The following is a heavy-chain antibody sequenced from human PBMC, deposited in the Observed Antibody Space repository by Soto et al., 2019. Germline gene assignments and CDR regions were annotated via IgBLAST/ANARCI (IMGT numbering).Heavy chain of an antibody. D-gene: IGHD2-15*01. CDR2: VFHTGST. CDR1: GGSISSNY. J-gene: IGHJ4*02. V-gene: IGHV4-59*01. Sequence: SETLSLSCIISGGSISSNYWSWLRQSPGRGLEWIGYVFHTGSTNYNPSLKSRVTISVDMSKNQFSLRLTSVTAADTAVYYCAREDSQYDYFDYWGQGTLVTVSS. CDR3: AREDSQYDYFDY.